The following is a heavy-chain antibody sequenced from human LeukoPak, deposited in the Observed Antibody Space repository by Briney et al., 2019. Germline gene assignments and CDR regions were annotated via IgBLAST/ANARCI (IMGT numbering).Heavy chain of an antibody. Sequence: ASVKVSCKTSGHTFSNYDINWVRQATGQGLEWMGWVNPKRGNTDYAQKFQGRVTFTRNTSISTVYMELSSLGSDDTAVYYCARPPYDSGDYATYYFDSWGQGTLVTVSS. D-gene: IGHD3-22*01. V-gene: IGHV1-8*03. J-gene: IGHJ4*02. CDR3: ARPPYDSGDYATYYFDS. CDR2: VNPKRGNT. CDR1: GHTFSNYD.